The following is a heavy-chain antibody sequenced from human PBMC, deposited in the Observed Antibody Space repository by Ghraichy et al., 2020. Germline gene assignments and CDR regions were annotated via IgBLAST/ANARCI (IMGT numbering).Heavy chain of an antibody. Sequence: GGSLRLSCTASGFTFSNYAIYWVRQAPGERLEWVAAISGNGDRTYYADALKGRFIISRDNSKNMVYLQMNTLTVADTAVYYCAPPGELVAPSWGQGTKVTVSS. D-gene: IGHD1-7*01. CDR2: ISGNGDRT. J-gene: IGHJ1*01. CDR1: GFTFSNYA. CDR3: APPGELVAPS. V-gene: IGHV3-23*01.